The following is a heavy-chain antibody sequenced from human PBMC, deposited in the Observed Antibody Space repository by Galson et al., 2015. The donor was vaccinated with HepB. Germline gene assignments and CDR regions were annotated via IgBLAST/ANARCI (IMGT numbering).Heavy chain of an antibody. CDR3: ARRVAVAEAYNWFDP. CDR1: GGSISSSSYY. J-gene: IGHJ5*02. V-gene: IGHV4-39*01. D-gene: IGHD6-19*01. CDR2: IYYSGST. Sequence: ETLSLTCTVSGGSISSSSYYWGWIRQPPGKGLEWIGSIYYSGSTYYNPSLTSRVTISVDTSKNQFSLKLSSVTAADTAVYYCARRVAVAEAYNWFDPWGQGTLVTVSS.